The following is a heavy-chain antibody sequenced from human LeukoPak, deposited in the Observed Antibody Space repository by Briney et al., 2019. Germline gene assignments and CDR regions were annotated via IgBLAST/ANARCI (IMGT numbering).Heavy chain of an antibody. CDR1: GFTFSSYG. CDR2: ISYDGSNK. Sequence: SGGSLRLSCAASGFTFSSYGMHWVRQAPGKGLEWVAVISYDGSNKYYADSVKGRFTISRDNSKNTLYLQMNSLRAEDTAVYYCARGPGDFDASDIWGQGTMVTVSS. CDR3: ARGPGDFDASDI. D-gene: IGHD1-14*01. J-gene: IGHJ3*02. V-gene: IGHV3-30*03.